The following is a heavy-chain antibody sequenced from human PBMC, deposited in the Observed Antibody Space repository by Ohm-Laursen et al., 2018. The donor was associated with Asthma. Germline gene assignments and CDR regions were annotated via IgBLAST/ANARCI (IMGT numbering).Heavy chain of an antibody. V-gene: IGHV4-31*03. CDR1: GGSISSGGYS. J-gene: IGHJ4*02. CDR2: IYYSGST. D-gene: IGHD5-24*01. Sequence: TLSLTCTVSGGSISSGGYSWSWIRQHPGKGLEWIGYIYYSGSTYYNPSLKSRVTISVDTSKNQFSLKLSSVTAADTAVYYCARDRRWLQSDYYFDYWGQGTLVTVSS. CDR3: ARDRRWLQSDYYFDY.